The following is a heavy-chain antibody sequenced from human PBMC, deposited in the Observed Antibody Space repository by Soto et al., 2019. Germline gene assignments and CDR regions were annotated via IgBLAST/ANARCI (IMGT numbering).Heavy chain of an antibody. CDR2: IIPILGIA. CDR3: ARAQGVGATNSD. J-gene: IGHJ4*02. Sequence: QVQLVQSGAEVKKPGSSVKVSCKASGGTFSSYTISWVRQAPGQGLEWMGRIIPILGIADYAQKFQGRVTITADKSTSTAYMELSSLRSEDTAVYYCARAQGVGATNSDWGQGTLVTVSS. D-gene: IGHD1-26*01. CDR1: GGTFSSYT. V-gene: IGHV1-69*02.